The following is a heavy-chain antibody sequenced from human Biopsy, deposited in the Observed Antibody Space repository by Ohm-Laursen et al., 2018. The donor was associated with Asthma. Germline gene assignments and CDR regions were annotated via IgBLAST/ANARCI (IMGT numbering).Heavy chain of an antibody. J-gene: IGHJ6*02. D-gene: IGHD5-12*01. CDR3: ARDIVATMIGYYYYGMNV. V-gene: IGHV3-33*01. Sequence: SLRLSCAASGFTFSSYGMHWVRQAPGKGLEWVAVIWYDGGNKYYADSVKGRFIISRDNSKNTLYLQMNSLRAEDTAVYYCARDIVATMIGYYYYGMNVWGQGTTVTVSS. CDR2: IWYDGGNK. CDR1: GFTFSSYG.